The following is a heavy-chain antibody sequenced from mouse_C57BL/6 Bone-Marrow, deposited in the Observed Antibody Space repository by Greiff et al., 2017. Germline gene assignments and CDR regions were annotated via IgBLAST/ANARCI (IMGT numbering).Heavy chain of an antibody. Sequence: EVQLQQPGPELVKPGASVKMSCKASGYTFTDYNMHWVKQSHGKSLEWIGYINPNNGGTSYNQKFKGKATLTVNKSSSTAYMVLRSLTSEESAVXYCAMRWLLLYFDVWGTGTTVTVSS. CDR1: GYTFTDYN. CDR2: INPNNGGT. D-gene: IGHD2-3*01. CDR3: AMRWLLLYFDV. J-gene: IGHJ1*03. V-gene: IGHV1-22*01.